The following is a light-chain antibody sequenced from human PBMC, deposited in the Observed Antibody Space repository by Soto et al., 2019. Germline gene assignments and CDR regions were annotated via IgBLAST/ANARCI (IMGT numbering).Light chain of an antibody. J-gene: IGLJ1*01. V-gene: IGLV2-14*01. CDR3: SSYTSRSTHYV. CDR1: SSDVGGYNY. CDR2: DVS. Sequence: QSALTQPASVSGSPGQSITISCTGTSSDVGGYNYVSWYQQHPGKAPKLMIYDVSNRPSGVSNRFSGSKSGNTASLTISGLQAEDEADYYCSSYTSRSTHYVFGTGTKVT.